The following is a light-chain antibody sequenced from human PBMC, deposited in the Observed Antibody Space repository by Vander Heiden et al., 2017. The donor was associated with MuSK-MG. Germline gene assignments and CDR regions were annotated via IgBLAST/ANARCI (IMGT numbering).Light chain of an antibody. Sequence: VMTQSPATLSVSPGERATLSCRASPSVSSNLAWYQQKPGQAPRLLIYGASTRATGIPARFSGSGSVTEFTLTISSLQSEDFAVYYCQQCNNWPPRTFGQGTKLRSN. V-gene: IGKV3-15*01. CDR1: PSVSSN. J-gene: IGKJ2*01. CDR3: QQCNNWPPRT. CDR2: GAS.